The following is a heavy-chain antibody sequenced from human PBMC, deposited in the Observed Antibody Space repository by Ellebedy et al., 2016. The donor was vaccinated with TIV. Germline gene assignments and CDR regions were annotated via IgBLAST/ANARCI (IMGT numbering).Heavy chain of an antibody. V-gene: IGHV3-74*01. J-gene: IGHJ3*02. CDR3: ARDVSSGYPSDAFDI. Sequence: GESLKISXAASGFTFTSYWMHWVRQAPGKGLVWVSRINRDGSSTVYADFVKGRFTISRDDAKNSLYLQMNNLRDEDTAVYYCARDVSSGYPSDAFDIWGQGTMVTVSP. D-gene: IGHD6-19*01. CDR2: INRDGSST. CDR1: GFTFTSYW.